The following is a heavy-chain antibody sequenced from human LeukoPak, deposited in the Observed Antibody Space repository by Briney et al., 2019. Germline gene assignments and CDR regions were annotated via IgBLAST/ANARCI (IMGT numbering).Heavy chain of an antibody. J-gene: IGHJ4*02. CDR1: GFTFSSYN. V-gene: IGHV3-21*01. Sequence: GGSLRLSCAASGFTFSSYNMNWVRQAPGKGLEWVSSISSSSSYIYYTDSVKGRFTISRDNAKNSLYLQMNSLRADDTAIYYCARVSLGAAAGTTRWGQGTLVTVSS. CDR3: ARVSLGAAAGTTR. D-gene: IGHD6-13*01. CDR2: ISSSSSYI.